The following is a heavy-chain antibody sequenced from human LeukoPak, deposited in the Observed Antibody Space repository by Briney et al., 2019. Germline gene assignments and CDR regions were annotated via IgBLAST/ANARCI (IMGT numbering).Heavy chain of an antibody. V-gene: IGHV4-59*01. J-gene: IGHJ4*02. CDR3: AREEVGAFDY. Sequence: SETLSLTCTVSGGSISSYYWSWIRQPPGKGLEWIGCIYYSGSTNYNPSLKSRVTISVDTSKNQFSLKLSSVTAADTAVYYCAREEVGAFDYWGQGTLVTVSS. D-gene: IGHD1-26*01. CDR1: GGSISSYY. CDR2: IYYSGST.